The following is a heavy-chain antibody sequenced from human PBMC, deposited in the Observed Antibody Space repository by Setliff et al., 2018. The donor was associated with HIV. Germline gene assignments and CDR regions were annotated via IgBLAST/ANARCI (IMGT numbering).Heavy chain of an antibody. CDR2: IIPILGIA. Sequence: ASVKVSCKASGGTFSSYAISLVRQAPGQGLEWMGGIIPILGIANYAQKFQGRVTITADESTSTAYMELSSLRSEDTAVYYCARGGRANWSINWFDPWGQGTLVTVSS. CDR3: ARGGRANWSINWFDP. J-gene: IGHJ5*02. CDR1: GGTFSSYA. V-gene: IGHV1-69*10. D-gene: IGHD1-20*01.